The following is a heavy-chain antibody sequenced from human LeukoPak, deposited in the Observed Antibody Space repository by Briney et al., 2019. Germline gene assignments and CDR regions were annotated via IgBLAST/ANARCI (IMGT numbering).Heavy chain of an antibody. CDR3: AKGDSSSWYPS. D-gene: IGHD6-13*01. CDR1: EFTVSSNY. V-gene: IGHV3-33*06. CDR2: IWYDGSNK. J-gene: IGHJ5*02. Sequence: GGSLRLSCAASEFTVSSNYMNWVRQAPGKGLEWVAVIWYDGSNKYYADSVKGRFTISRDNSKNTLYLQMNSLRAEDTAVYYCAKGDSSSWYPSWGQGTLVTVSS.